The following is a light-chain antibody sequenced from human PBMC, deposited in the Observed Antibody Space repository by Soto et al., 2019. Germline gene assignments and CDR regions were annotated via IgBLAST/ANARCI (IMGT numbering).Light chain of an antibody. CDR2: GNN. V-gene: IGLV1-40*01. CDR1: SSNIGAGYD. CDR3: QSYDSSLSVYVV. Sequence: QSVLTQPPSVSGAPGQRVTISCTGRSSNIGAGYDVHWYQQLPGTAPKLLIYGNNNRPSGVPDRFSGSKSGTSASLAITGHQAEDEADYYCQSYDSSLSVYVVFGGGTKLTVL. J-gene: IGLJ2*01.